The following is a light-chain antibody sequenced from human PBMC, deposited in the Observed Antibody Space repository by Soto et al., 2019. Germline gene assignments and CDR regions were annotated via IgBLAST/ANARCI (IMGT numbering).Light chain of an antibody. J-gene: IGKJ5*01. V-gene: IGKV4-1*01. CDR3: QHYYSTPPIT. CDR2: WAS. Sequence: DIVMTQSPDSLAVSLGERATINCKSSQSVLYSSNNKNYLAWYQQKPGQPPKLLIYWASTRESGVPGRFSGSGSGTDFPLTISSLQAEDVAVYYCQHYYSTPPITFGQGTRLEIK. CDR1: QSVLYSSNNKNY.